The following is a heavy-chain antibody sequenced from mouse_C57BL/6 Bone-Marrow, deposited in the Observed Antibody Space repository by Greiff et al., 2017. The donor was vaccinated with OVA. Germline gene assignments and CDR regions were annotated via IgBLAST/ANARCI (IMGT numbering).Heavy chain of an antibody. CDR1: GFTFSDYG. V-gene: IGHV5-17*01. J-gene: IGHJ1*03. Sequence: EVKVVESGGGLVKPGGSLKLSCAASGFTFSDYGMHWVRQAPEKGLEWVAYISSGSSTIYYADTVKGRFTISRDNAKNTLFLQMTSLRSEDTAMYYCARRITTVEDWYFDVWGTGTTVTVSS. D-gene: IGHD1-1*01. CDR2: ISSGSSTI. CDR3: ARRITTVEDWYFDV.